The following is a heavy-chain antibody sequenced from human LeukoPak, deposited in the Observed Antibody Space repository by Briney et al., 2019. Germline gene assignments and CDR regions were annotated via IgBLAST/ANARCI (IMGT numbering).Heavy chain of an antibody. V-gene: IGHV1-69*05. CDR1: GGTFSSYA. CDR3: ARTSYCYDSSGYYPSGWFDP. Sequence: ASVKVSCKASGGTFSSYAISWVRQAPGQGLEWMGGIIPIFGTANYAQKFQGRVTITTDESASTAYMELSSLRSEDTAVYYCARTSYCYDSSGYYPSGWFDPWGQGTLVTVSS. D-gene: IGHD3-22*01. CDR2: IIPIFGTA. J-gene: IGHJ5*02.